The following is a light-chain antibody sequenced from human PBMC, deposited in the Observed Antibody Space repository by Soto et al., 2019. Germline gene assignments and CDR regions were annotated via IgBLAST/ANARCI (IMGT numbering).Light chain of an antibody. J-gene: IGKJ3*01. CDR3: QHYGNSPFS. Sequence: EIVLTQSPGTLSWSPGERATLSCRASQSVGSSYLAWYQQKPGRAPRLLIYGASSSATGIPDRFSGSGSGTNFTLTISRLEPEDFAVSYCQHYGNSPFSFGPGTKVDIK. V-gene: IGKV3-20*01. CDR2: GAS. CDR1: QSVGSSY.